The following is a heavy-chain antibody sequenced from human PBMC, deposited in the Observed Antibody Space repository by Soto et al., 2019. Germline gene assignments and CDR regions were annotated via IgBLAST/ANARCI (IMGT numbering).Heavy chain of an antibody. D-gene: IGHD3-10*01. V-gene: IGHV3-21*01. Sequence: LRLSCAASGFTFSSSIMHWVRQAPGKGLEWVSSISSSSSYIYYADSVKGRFTISRDNAKNSLYLQMNSLRAEDTAGYYCARARIGDSLSPDYMDVWGKGTTVTVSS. J-gene: IGHJ6*03. CDR2: ISSSSSYI. CDR3: ARARIGDSLSPDYMDV. CDR1: GFTFSSSI.